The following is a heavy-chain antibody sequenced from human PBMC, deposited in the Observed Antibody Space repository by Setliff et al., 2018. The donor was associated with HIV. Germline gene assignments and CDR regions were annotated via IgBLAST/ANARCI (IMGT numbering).Heavy chain of an antibody. CDR1: GFTFSNYA. Sequence: HPGGSLRLSCAASGFTFSNYAMSWVRQAPGKGLEWMANIKQDGSEKYYMDSVKGRFTISRDNAKNSLYLQMNSLRAEDTAVYYCAKDKGQKYADYWGQGTMVTASS. D-gene: IGHD3-10*01. CDR2: IKQDGSEK. V-gene: IGHV3-7*03. J-gene: IGHJ4*02. CDR3: AKDKGQKYADY.